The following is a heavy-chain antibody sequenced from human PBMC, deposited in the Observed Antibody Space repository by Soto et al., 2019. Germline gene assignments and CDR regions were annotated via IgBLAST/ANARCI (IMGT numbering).Heavy chain of an antibody. CDR3: ARVGYCSSTSCYLLGMDV. J-gene: IGHJ6*02. V-gene: IGHV5-51*01. CDR2: IYPGDSDN. CDR1: GYSITSYW. Sequence: GESLKISFKGSGYSITSYWLGWGLRIPRPALEWMGIIYPGDSDNRYSPSFQGQVTISADKSISTAYLQWSSLKASDTAMYYCARVGYCSSTSCYLLGMDVWGQGTTVTVSS. D-gene: IGHD2-2*01.